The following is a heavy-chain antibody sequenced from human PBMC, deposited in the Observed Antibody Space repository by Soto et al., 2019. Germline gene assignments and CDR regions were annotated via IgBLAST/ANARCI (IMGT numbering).Heavy chain of an antibody. CDR1: GGSISSYY. V-gene: IGHV4-59*01. CDR2: IYYSGST. Sequence: SETLSLTCTVSGGSISSYYWSWIRQPPGKGLEWIGYIYYSGSTNYNPSLKSRVTISVDTSKNQFSLKLSSVTADDTAVYYCARERYSGPLSAELINRYYYGMDVWGQGTTVTVSS. J-gene: IGHJ6*02. CDR3: ARERYSGPLSAELINRYYYGMDV. D-gene: IGHD5-12*01.